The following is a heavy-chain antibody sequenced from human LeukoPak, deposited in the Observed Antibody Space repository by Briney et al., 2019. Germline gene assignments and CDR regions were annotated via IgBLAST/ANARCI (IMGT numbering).Heavy chain of an antibody. CDR3: ARPSTKYSSSSGYFQH. D-gene: IGHD6-6*01. CDR2: IYDSGST. V-gene: IGHV4-30-4*01. Sequence: SETLSLTCTVSGASIRSGDYYWSWIRQPPGKGLEWIGYIYDSGSTYYNPSLKSRVTISVDTSKNQFSLKLSSVTAADTAVYYCARPSTKYSSSSGYFQHWGQGTLVTVSS. J-gene: IGHJ1*01. CDR1: GASIRSGDYY.